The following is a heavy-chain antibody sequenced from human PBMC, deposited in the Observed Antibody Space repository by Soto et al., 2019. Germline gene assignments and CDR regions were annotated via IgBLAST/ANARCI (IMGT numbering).Heavy chain of an antibody. CDR2: INPNSGGT. J-gene: IGHJ6*02. V-gene: IGHV1-2*02. D-gene: IGHD5-18*01. CDR1: GYTFTGYY. Sequence: GASVKVSCKASGYTFTGYYMHWVRQAPGQGLEWMGWINPNSGGTNYAQKFQGRVTMTRDTSISTAYMELSRLRSDDTAGYYCARELIPLSPGMDVWGQGTTVTVSS. CDR3: ARELIPLSPGMDV.